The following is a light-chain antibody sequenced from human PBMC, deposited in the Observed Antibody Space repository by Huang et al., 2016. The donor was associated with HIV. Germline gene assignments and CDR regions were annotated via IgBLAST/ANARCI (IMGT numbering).Light chain of an antibody. CDR1: QSVRSSY. CDR3: QQYGSSPRT. Sequence: IVLTQSPGTLSLSPGERATLSCRASQSVRSSYLAWYQQKPGHTPRLLIYGAYNRAGGIPIRFSGSQSGTDFTLAISSLEPEDFGVYYCQQYGSSPRTFGQGTKLEIK. V-gene: IGKV3-20*01. J-gene: IGKJ2*01. CDR2: GAY.